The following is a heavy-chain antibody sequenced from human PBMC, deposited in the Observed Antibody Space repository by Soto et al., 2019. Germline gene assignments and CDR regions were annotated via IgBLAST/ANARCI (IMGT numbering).Heavy chain of an antibody. CDR3: ARLRGYSYGYADY. V-gene: IGHV4-59*08. J-gene: IGHJ4*02. CDR1: GGSISSYY. Sequence: QVQLQESGPGLVKPSETLSLTCTVSGGSISSYYWSWIRQPPGKGLEWIGYIYYSGSTNYNPSLTSRVTISVDTSKNQFSLKLSSVTAADTAVYYCARLRGYSYGYADYWGQGTLVTVSS. D-gene: IGHD5-18*01. CDR2: IYYSGST.